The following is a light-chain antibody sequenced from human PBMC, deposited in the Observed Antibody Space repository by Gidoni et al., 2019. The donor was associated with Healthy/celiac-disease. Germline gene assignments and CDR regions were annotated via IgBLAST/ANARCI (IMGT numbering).Light chain of an antibody. Sequence: DIQMTQSPSSLSASVRDRATKTLLASQSISSYLYWYQQKPGKAPKLLIYVASCLQSGVPARFSGSGCGTDFTLTIRILQPEDGATYYCQQSYRTPFTFGPGTKVDIK. V-gene: IGKV1-39*01. CDR3: QQSYRTPFT. J-gene: IGKJ3*01. CDR1: QSISSY. CDR2: VAS.